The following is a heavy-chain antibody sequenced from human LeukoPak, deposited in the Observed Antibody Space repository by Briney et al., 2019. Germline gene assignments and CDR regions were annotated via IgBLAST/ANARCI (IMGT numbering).Heavy chain of an antibody. Sequence: GGSLRLSCAASGFTFSGYWMSSVRQAPGKGLEWVASIKQDGSEKYYVDSVKGRITISRDNAKNSLFLQMNSLRAEDTALYYCTRESKGLAYFDYWGQGTLVTVSS. CDR3: TRESKGLAYFDY. V-gene: IGHV3-7*01. CDR2: IKQDGSEK. D-gene: IGHD2-15*01. J-gene: IGHJ4*02. CDR1: GFTFSGYW.